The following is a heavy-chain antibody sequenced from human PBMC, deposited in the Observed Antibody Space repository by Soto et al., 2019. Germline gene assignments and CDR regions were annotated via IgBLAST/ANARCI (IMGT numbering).Heavy chain of an antibody. J-gene: IGHJ3*02. CDR2: ISSSGSTI. D-gene: IGHD6-19*01. Sequence: GGSLRLSCAASGFTFSDYYMSWIRQAPGKGLEWVSYISSSGSTIYYADSVKGRFTISRDNAKNSLYLQMNSLRAEDTAVYYCARDRAIAVAVNDAFDIWGQGTMVTVSS. CDR1: GFTFSDYY. V-gene: IGHV3-11*01. CDR3: ARDRAIAVAVNDAFDI.